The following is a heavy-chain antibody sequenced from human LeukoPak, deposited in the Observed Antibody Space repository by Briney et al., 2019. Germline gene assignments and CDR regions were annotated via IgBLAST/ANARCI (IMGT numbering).Heavy chain of an antibody. V-gene: IGHV3-33*01. J-gene: IGHJ4*02. D-gene: IGHD3-10*01. CDR2: ICSDGSSK. CDR3: ARDYGSGSYYKGYFDY. Sequence: GRSLRLSCAASGFAFSNSGMHWVRQAPGKGLEWVALICSDGSSKYYADSVKGRFAISRDNSKNTLYLQMNSLRAEDTAMYYCARDYGSGSYYKGYFDYWGQGTLVTVSS. CDR1: GFAFSNSG.